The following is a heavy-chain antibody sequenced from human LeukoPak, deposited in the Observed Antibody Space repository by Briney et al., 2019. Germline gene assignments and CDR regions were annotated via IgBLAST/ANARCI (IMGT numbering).Heavy chain of an antibody. CDR2: INPIFGTP. Sequence: SVKVSCKASGGTFSSYVISWVRQAPGQRLEWMGGINPIFGTPFYAQRFQGRVTITMDGSTSTAYMELSSLRSEDTAVYYCARNQTFGDSSWSWFDPWGQGTLVTVSS. CDR3: ARNQTFGDSSWSWFDP. D-gene: IGHD4-17*01. CDR1: GGTFSSYV. J-gene: IGHJ5*02. V-gene: IGHV1-69*05.